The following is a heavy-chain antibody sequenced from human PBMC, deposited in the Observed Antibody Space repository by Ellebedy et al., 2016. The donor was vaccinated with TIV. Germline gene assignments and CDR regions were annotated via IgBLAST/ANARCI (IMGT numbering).Heavy chain of an antibody. CDR1: GYNFTSYG. CDR2: ISTYNGDT. J-gene: IGHJ3*02. V-gene: IGHV1-18*01. Sequence: AASVKVSCKASGYNFTSYGLRWVRQAPGQGLEWLGWISTYNGDTKYAQKFQGRIAITADSSTTTAHLDLGSLRSDDTAIYYCVHTVDRGIWGQGTVVTVSS. CDR3: VHTVDRGI. D-gene: IGHD3-10*01.